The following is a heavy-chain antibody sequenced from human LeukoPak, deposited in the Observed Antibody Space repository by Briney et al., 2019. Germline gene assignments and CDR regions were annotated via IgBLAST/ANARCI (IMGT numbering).Heavy chain of an antibody. J-gene: IGHJ4*02. CDR3: ARGRSSGDY. Sequence: RTGGSLTLSCPPSGFTFSICSTTWARRSPRRGLEWVSSISSSSRYIYYADSVKGRFTISRDNAKNSLYLQMNSLRAEDTAVYYCARGRSSGDYWGQGTLVTVSS. D-gene: IGHD3-22*01. V-gene: IGHV3-21*01. CDR1: GFTFSICS. CDR2: ISSSSRYI.